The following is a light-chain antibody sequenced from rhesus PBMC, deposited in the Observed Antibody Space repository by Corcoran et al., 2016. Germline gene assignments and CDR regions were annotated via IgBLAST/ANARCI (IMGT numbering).Light chain of an antibody. CDR3: GQGTNVLT. J-gene: IGKJ4*01. CDR2: QVS. Sequence: DVVMTQSPLSLPVTPGQPASISCRSSQSLVHSDGKTSLNWLQQKPGQPPSRLIYQVSNRDSGVPDSFSGRGAGTDFTLKISRVEAEDVGVYDCGQGTNVLTFGGGTKVELK. CDR1: QSLVHSDGKTS. V-gene: IGKV2S8*01.